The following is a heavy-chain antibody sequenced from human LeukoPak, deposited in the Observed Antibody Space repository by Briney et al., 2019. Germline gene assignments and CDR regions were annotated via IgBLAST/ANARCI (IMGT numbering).Heavy chain of an antibody. J-gene: IGHJ6*03. CDR3: ARDHSVGPYYYYYMDV. CDR2: IKQDGSEK. CDR1: GFTFSSYW. V-gene: IGHV3-7*01. D-gene: IGHD4-23*01. Sequence: GGSLRLSCAASGFTFSSYWMSWVRQAPGKGLEWVANIKQDGSEKYYVDSVKGRFTISRDNAKNSLYLQMNSLRAEDTAVYYCARDHSVGPYYYYYMDVWGKGTTVTVSS.